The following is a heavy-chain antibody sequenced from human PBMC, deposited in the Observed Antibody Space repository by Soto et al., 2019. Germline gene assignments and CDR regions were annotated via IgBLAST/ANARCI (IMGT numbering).Heavy chain of an antibody. V-gene: IGHV3-23*01. Sequence: GGSLRLSCVVSGFTFSTYAMSWVRRAPGKGLEWVSTIANTGDSTYYADSVKGRFTISRDNSKNTLYLQLKSLTVEDTAVYYCAKDLSWNPAEYNWFDPWGQGTLVTVSS. CDR2: IANTGDST. D-gene: IGHD1-1*01. J-gene: IGHJ5*02. CDR3: AKDLSWNPAEYNWFDP. CDR1: GFTFSTYA.